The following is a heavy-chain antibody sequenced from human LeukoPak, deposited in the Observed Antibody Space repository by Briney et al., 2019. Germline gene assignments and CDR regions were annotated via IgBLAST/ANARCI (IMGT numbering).Heavy chain of an antibody. Sequence: GGSLRLSCAASGFTFSSYSMNWVRQAPGKGLEWVSSISSSSSYIYYADSVKGRFTISRDNAKNSLYLQMNSLRAEDTAVYYCARVLGGSYLGGDWFDPWGQGTLVTVSS. CDR1: GFTFSSYS. CDR2: ISSSSSYI. D-gene: IGHD1-26*01. CDR3: ARVLGGSYLGGDWFDP. V-gene: IGHV3-21*01. J-gene: IGHJ5*02.